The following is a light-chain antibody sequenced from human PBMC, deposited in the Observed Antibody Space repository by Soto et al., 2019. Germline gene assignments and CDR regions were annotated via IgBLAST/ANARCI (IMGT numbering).Light chain of an antibody. V-gene: IGKV3-15*01. CDR3: QQYNNWPRT. CDR2: GAP. Sequence: DIVMTQSPATLSVSPGERATIXCRANQSIRTDLAWYQQKPGQAPRLLIYGAPTRATGIPGTFSGSGSGTEFTLTISSLQSEDFAVYYCQQYNNWPRTFGQGTKVDIK. J-gene: IGKJ1*01. CDR1: QSIRTD.